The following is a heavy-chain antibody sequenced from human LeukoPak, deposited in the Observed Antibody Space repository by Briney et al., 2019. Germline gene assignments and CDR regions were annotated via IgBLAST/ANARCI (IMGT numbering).Heavy chain of an antibody. CDR3: ARGGLENGYHSNDGFDI. CDR2: IYYSGST. CDR1: GGSISGYY. Sequence: SETLSLTCTVSGGSISGYYWSWIRQPPGKGLEWIGYIYYSGSTKYKPSLKSRVTMSVDTSRNQFSLKLSSVTAADTAVYYCARGGLENGYHSNDGFDIWGQGTMVTVSS. J-gene: IGHJ3*02. D-gene: IGHD3-22*01. V-gene: IGHV4-59*01.